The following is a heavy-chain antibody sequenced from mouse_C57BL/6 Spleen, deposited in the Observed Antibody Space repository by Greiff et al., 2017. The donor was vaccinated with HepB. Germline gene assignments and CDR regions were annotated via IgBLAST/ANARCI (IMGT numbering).Heavy chain of an antibody. V-gene: IGHV5S21*01. J-gene: IGHJ2*01. CDR2: ISSGGDYI. CDR3: TRGGLGRGHFDY. D-gene: IGHD4-1*01. CDR1: GFTFSSYA. Sequence: EVKLVESGEGLVKPGGSLKLSCAASGFTFSSYAMSWVRQTPEKRLEWVAYISSGGDYIYYADTVKGRFTISRDNARNTLYLQMSSLKSEDTAMYYCTRGGLGRGHFDYWGQGTTLTVSS.